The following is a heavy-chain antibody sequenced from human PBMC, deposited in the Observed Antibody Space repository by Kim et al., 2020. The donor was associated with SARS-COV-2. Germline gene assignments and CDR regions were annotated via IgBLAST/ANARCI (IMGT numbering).Heavy chain of an antibody. J-gene: IGHJ3*01. CDR3: ARELDFWFRF. CDR2: IYHSGST. Sequence: SETLSLTCTVSGYSISSGYYWGWIRQPPGKGLEWIGSIYHSGSTYYNPSLKSRVTISVDTSKNQFSLKLSSVTAADTAVYYCARELDFWFRFWGQGTMVTVSS. D-gene: IGHD3-3*01. CDR1: GYSISSGYY. V-gene: IGHV4-38-2*02.